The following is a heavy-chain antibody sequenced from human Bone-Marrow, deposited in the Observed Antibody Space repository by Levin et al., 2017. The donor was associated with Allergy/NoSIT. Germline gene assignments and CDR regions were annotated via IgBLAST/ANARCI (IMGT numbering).Heavy chain of an antibody. D-gene: IGHD2-2*01. CDR2: IIPILGIA. CDR1: GGTFSSYT. CDR3: AREIVVVPAASYYYYYMDV. J-gene: IGHJ6*03. V-gene: IGHV1-69*04. Sequence: SVKVSCKASGGTFSSYTISWVRQAPGQGLEWMGRIIPILGIANYAQKFQGRVTITADKSTSTAYMELSSLRSEDTAVYYCAREIVVVPAASYYYYYMDVWGKGTTVTVSS.